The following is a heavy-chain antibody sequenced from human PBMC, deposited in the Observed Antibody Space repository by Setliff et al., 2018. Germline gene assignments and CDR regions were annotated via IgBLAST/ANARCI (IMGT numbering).Heavy chain of an antibody. D-gene: IGHD3-22*01. Sequence: ASVKVSCKASGYTFTSYDINWVRQATGQGLEWMGWMNPNSGNTGYAQKFQGRVTITRNTSISTAYMELSSLRSEDTAVYYCARDRPPYYYDSSGYYYSAGNFDYWGQGTLVTVSS. CDR3: ARDRPPYYYDSSGYYYSAGNFDY. CDR2: MNPNSGNT. V-gene: IGHV1-8*03. CDR1: GYTFTSYD. J-gene: IGHJ4*02.